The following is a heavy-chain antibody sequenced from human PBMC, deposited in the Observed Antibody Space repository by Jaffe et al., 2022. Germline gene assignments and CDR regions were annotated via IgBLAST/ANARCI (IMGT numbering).Heavy chain of an antibody. J-gene: IGHJ4*02. CDR2: ISGSSDYI. V-gene: IGHV3-21*01. CDR1: GFTFSSYT. CDR3: ARDPGGSRITMIQGTDY. D-gene: IGHD3-10*01. Sequence: EVQLVESGGGLVKPGGSLRLSCAASGFTFSSYTMNWVRQAPGKGLEWVSSISGSSDYIYYADSVKGRFTISRDNAKNSLYLQMNSLRAEDTAVYYCARDPGGSRITMIQGTDYWGQGTLVTVSS.